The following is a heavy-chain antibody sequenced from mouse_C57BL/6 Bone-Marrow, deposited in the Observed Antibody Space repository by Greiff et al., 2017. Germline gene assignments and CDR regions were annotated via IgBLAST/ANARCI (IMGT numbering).Heavy chain of an antibody. CDR1: GFTFSSYG. CDR3: ARRGYSPYYFDY. D-gene: IGHD3-1*01. Sequence: EVMLVESGGDLVKPGGSLKLSCAASGFTFSSYGMSWVRQTPDKRLEWVATISSGGSYTYYPDSVKGRFTISRDNAKNTLYLQMSSLKSEDTAMYYCARRGYSPYYFDYWGQGTTRTVSS. V-gene: IGHV5-6*02. CDR2: ISSGGSYT. J-gene: IGHJ2*01.